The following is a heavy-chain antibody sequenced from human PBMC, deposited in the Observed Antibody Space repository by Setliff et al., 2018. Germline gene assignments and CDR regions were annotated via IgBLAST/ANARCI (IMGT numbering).Heavy chain of an antibody. J-gene: IGHJ5*02. D-gene: IGHD2-21*01. V-gene: IGHV4-61*02. CDR1: GDSISSGIYH. CDR3: ARGRYWFAPNWFDP. CDR2: IYVNGGST. Sequence: TLSLTCSVSGDSISSGIYHWSWIRQPAGKGLEWIGRIYVNGGSTTYSPSLKSRVTISVDTSKNQFSLNLSSVTAADTAVYYCARGRYWFAPNWFDPRGQGTLVTVSS.